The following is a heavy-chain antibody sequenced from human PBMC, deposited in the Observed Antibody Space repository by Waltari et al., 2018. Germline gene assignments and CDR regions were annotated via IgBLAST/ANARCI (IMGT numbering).Heavy chain of an antibody. CDR2: TKNKANRDTT. V-gene: IGHV3-72*01. CDR3: TASFGGAISAQ. J-gene: IGHJ4*02. CDR1: GFPFSDHY. Sequence: EVHLVESGGGLVQPGGSLRLSCAASGFPFSDHYMDWVRQAPGKGLEWIGRTKNKANRDTTEYAAAVKGRFTISRDDSKTSLYLQMNGLKTQDTAVYYCTASFGGAISAQWGQGTLVSVSS. D-gene: IGHD3-16*01.